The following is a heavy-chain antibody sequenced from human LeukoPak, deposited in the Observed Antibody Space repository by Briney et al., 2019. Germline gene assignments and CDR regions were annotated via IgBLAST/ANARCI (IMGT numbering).Heavy chain of an antibody. CDR2: IYYSGST. V-gene: IGHV4-59*08. CDR3: ARTQPGPEAAAGTYYYYGMDV. CDR1: GGSISSYY. Sequence: PSETLSRTCTASGGSISSYYWSWIRQPPGKGLEWIGYIYYSGSTNYNPSLKSRVTISVDTSKNQFSLKLSSVTAADTAVYYCARTQPGPEAAAGTYYYYGMDVWGQGTTVTVSS. D-gene: IGHD6-13*01. J-gene: IGHJ6*02.